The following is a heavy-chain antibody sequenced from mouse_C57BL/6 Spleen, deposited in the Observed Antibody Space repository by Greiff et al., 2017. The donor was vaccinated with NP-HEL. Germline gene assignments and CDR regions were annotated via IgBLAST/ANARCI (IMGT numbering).Heavy chain of an antibody. Sequence: QVQLKESGPGLVQPSQSLSITCTVSGFSLTSYGVHWVRQSPGKGLEWLGVIWSGGSTDYNAAFISRLSISKDNSKSQVFFKMNSLQADDTAIYYCARFWDWYFDVWGTGTTVTVSS. CDR1: GFSLTSYG. V-gene: IGHV2-2*01. CDR3: ARFWDWYFDV. D-gene: IGHD4-1*01. J-gene: IGHJ1*03. CDR2: IWSGGST.